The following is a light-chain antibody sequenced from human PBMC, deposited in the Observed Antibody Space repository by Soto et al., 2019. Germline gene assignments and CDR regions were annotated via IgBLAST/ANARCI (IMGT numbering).Light chain of an antibody. Sequence: QSALTQPPSASGTPGQRVTISCSGGSSNIGSNTVNWYQHLPGTAPNLLIYSNNQRPSGVPDRFSGSKSGTSASLAISGLQSEDEADYYCAAWDDSLNAVVFGGGTKLTVL. J-gene: IGLJ2*01. CDR3: AAWDDSLNAVV. CDR2: SNN. V-gene: IGLV1-44*01. CDR1: SSNIGSNT.